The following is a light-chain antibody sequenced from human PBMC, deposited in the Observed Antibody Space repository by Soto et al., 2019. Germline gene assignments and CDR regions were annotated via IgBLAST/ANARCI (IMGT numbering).Light chain of an antibody. Sequence: EIVLTQSPATLSLSPGEIATLSFRASQSVSSSYLAWYQQKPGQAPRLLIYGASSRATGIPDRFSGSGSGTDFTLTISRLEPEDFAVYYCQQYGSSSWTFGQGTKVDIK. CDR2: GAS. V-gene: IGKV3-20*01. CDR1: QSVSSSY. J-gene: IGKJ1*01. CDR3: QQYGSSSWT.